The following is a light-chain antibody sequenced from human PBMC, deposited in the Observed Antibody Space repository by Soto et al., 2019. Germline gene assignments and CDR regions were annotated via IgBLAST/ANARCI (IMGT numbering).Light chain of an antibody. CDR2: RAS. CDR3: QPYNSFSPT. V-gene: IGKV1-5*03. CDR1: QSLGSW. J-gene: IGKJ1*01. Sequence: DIQMTQSPSTLPASVGDRVTITCRASQSLGSWLAWYQQKPRKAPKLLIYRASSLESGVTARFSVSVSGTKFTLTIRRLQPDDFASYYCQPYNSFSPTFGQGTKVEIK.